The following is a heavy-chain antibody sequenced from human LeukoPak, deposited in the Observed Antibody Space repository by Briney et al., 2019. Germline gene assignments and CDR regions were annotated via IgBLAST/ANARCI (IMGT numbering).Heavy chain of an antibody. Sequence: SVKVSCKASGYTFTNYYLHWVRQAPGQGLEWMGIINPSGGGTSYAQKFQGRVTMTRDTSTSTVYMELSSLRSDDTAVYYCARDGGVRYLDYWGQGTLVTVSS. CDR1: GYTFTNYY. J-gene: IGHJ4*02. V-gene: IGHV1-46*01. CDR2: INPSGGGT. D-gene: IGHD3-16*01. CDR3: ARDGGVRYLDY.